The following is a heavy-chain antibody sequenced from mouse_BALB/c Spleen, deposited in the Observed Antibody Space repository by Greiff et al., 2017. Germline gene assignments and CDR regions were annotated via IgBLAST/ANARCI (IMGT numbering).Heavy chain of an antibody. CDR3: ARRRPHYYGSSQYAMDY. Sequence: QVTLKVSGPGILQPSQTLSLTCSFSGFSLSTSGMGVSWIRQPSGKGLEWLAHIYWDDDKRYNPSLKSRLTISKDTSSNQVFLKITSVDTADTATYYCARRRPHYYGSSQYAMDYWGQGTSVTGSS. V-gene: IGHV8-12*01. J-gene: IGHJ4*01. CDR2: IYWDDDK. D-gene: IGHD1-1*01. CDR1: GFSLSTSGMG.